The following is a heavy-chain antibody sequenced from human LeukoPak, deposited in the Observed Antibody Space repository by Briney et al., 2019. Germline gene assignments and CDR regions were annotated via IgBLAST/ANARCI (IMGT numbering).Heavy chain of an antibody. J-gene: IGHJ4*02. CDR1: GFTLSSYA. CDR2: ISDSGNT. Sequence: PGGSLRLSCAASGFTLSSYAMSWVRQAPGKGLEWVSAISDSGNTYHADSVKGRFTISRDSSKNTLFLQMNRLRPEDAAVYYCARGLLGRPVTYYYDSSGYRPYYFDYWGQGTLVTVSS. D-gene: IGHD3-22*01. CDR3: ARGLLGRPVTYYYDSSGYRPYYFDY. V-gene: IGHV3-23*01.